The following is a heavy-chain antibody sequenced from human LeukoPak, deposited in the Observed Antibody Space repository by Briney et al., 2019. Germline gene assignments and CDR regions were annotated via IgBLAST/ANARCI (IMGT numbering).Heavy chain of an antibody. D-gene: IGHD6-13*01. J-gene: IGHJ4*02. Sequence: SETLSLTCTVSGGSISSYYWSWIRQPPGKGLEWIGYIYYSGSTNCNPSLKSRVTISVDTSKNQFSLKLSSVTAADTAVYYCARAAAGILDYWGQGTLVTVSS. CDR3: ARAAAGILDY. CDR2: IYYSGST. CDR1: GGSISSYY. V-gene: IGHV4-59*01.